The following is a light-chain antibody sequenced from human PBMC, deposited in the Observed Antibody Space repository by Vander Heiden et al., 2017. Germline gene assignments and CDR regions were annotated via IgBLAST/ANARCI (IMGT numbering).Light chain of an antibody. CDR1: QSISSN. J-gene: IGKJ1*01. CDR2: EAS. Sequence: EIVMTQSPATLSVSPGDSATLSCRASQSISSNFAWCQQKPGQAPRLLLSEASTRTTGIPARFGGSGSGTDFTLTISSLQSEDFAVYYCQQYDNWPGTFGQGTKVEIK. CDR3: QQYDNWPGT. V-gene: IGKV3-15*01.